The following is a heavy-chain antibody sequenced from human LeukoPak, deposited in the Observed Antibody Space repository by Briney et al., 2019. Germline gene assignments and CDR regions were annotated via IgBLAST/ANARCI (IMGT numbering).Heavy chain of an antibody. Sequence: GGSLRLSCAASGFTFSTYAMHWVRQAPGKGLEWVAFISYDGSDKYHADSVKGRFTISRDNSKNTLYLQMNSLRVEDTAAYYCAKGYYFDILSGYSSLDSWGQGTLVTVSS. CDR3: AKGYYFDILSGYSSLDS. CDR1: GFTFSTYA. J-gene: IGHJ4*02. V-gene: IGHV3-30*04. D-gene: IGHD3-9*01. CDR2: ISYDGSDK.